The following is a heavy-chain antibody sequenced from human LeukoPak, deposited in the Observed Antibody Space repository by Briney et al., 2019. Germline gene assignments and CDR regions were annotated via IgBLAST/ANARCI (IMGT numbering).Heavy chain of an antibody. CDR1: GFTFSSYA. J-gene: IGHJ5*02. Sequence: PGGSLRLSCAASGFTFSSYAMSWVRQAPGKGLEWVSAISGSGGSTYYADSVKGRFTISRDNSKNTLYLQMNSLRAEDTAVYYCAKDWNDILTGGWFDPWGQGTLVTVSS. V-gene: IGHV3-23*01. CDR2: ISGSGGST. D-gene: IGHD3-9*01. CDR3: AKDWNDILTGGWFDP.